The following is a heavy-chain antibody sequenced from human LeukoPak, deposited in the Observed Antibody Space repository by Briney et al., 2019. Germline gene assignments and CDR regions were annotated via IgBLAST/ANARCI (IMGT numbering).Heavy chain of an antibody. Sequence: SETLSLTCSVSVGFTTYDYWNWIRQPAGKAPEWIGRIHTTGSTNYNPSLKSRLTMSLDKSKNQFSLKVTSMTAADTALYYCARGGGKRHFDSWGQGILVTVSS. CDR3: ARGGGKRHFDS. J-gene: IGHJ4*02. CDR1: VGFTTYDY. D-gene: IGHD2-15*01. CDR2: IHTTGST. V-gene: IGHV4-4*07.